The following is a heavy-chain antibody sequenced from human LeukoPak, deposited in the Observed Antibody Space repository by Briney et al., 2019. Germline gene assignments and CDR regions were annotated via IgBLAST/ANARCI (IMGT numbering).Heavy chain of an antibody. J-gene: IGHJ5*02. CDR3: ARLDYSSSWYWFDP. CDR1: GGSFSSYY. Sequence: SETLSLTCPLYGGSFSSYYWSWIRQPPEKGLEWIGEINRSGSTNYNPSLKSRVTISVDTSKNQFSLKMSSVTAADTAVCYCARLDYSSSWYWFDPWGQGTLVTVSS. D-gene: IGHD6-13*01. CDR2: INRSGST. V-gene: IGHV4-34*01.